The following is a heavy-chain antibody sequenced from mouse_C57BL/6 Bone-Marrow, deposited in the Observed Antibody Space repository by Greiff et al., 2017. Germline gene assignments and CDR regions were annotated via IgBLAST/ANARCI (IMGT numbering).Heavy chain of an antibody. Sequence: EVKLQESGEGLVKPGGSLKLSCAASGFTFSSYAMSWVRQTPEKRLEWVAYISSGGDYIYYADTVKGRFTISRDNARNTLYLQMSSLKSEDTAMYYCTRDRIRYDYGAWFAYWGQGTLVTVSA. CDR2: ISSGGDYI. CDR3: TRDRIRYDYGAWFAY. D-gene: IGHD2-4*01. CDR1: GFTFSSYA. V-gene: IGHV5-9-1*02. J-gene: IGHJ3*01.